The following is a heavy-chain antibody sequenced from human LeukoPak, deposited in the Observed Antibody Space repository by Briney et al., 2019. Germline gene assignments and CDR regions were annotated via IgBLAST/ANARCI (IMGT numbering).Heavy chain of an antibody. CDR3: ARDRSEVTMVRGVIPGAFDI. CDR1: GFTVSSNY. D-gene: IGHD3-10*01. V-gene: IGHV3-66*02. J-gene: IGHJ3*02. Sequence: TGGSLRLSCAASGFTVSSNYMSWVRQAPGKGLEWVPVIYSGGSTYYADSVKGRFTISRDNSKNTLYLQMNSLRAEDTAVYYCARDRSEVTMVRGVIPGAFDIWGQGTMVTVSS. CDR2: IYSGGST.